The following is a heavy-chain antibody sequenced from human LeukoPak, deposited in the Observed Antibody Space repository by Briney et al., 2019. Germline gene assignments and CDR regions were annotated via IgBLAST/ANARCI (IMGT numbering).Heavy chain of an antibody. J-gene: IGHJ4*02. CDR3: AKESYSSSSHSSFDY. D-gene: IGHD6-6*01. CDR1: GFTFSSYS. V-gene: IGHV3-23*01. CDR2: ISGSGGST. Sequence: GGSLRLSCAASGFTFSSYSMNWVRQAPGKGLEWVSAISGSGGSTYYADSVKGRFTISRDNSKNTLYLQMNSLRAEDTAVYYCAKESYSSSSHSSFDYWGQGTLVTVSS.